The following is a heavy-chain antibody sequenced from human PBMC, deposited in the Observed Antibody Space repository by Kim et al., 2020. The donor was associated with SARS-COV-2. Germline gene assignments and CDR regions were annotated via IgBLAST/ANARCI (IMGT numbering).Heavy chain of an antibody. Sequence: AESVKGRFTISRDNSKNTLYLQMNSLRAEDTAVYYWAKGRWNYDYYYGMDVWGQGTTVTVSS. CDR3: AKGRWNYDYYYGMDV. D-gene: IGHD1-1*01. V-gene: IGHV3-30*02. J-gene: IGHJ6*02.